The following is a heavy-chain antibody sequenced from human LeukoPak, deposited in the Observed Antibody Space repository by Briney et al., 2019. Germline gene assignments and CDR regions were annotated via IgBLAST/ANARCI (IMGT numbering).Heavy chain of an antibody. CDR3: ARGDVYARLAAAGPYKVRAPYYFDY. CDR2: IYYSGSA. V-gene: IGHV4-61*08. D-gene: IGHD6-13*01. J-gene: IGHJ4*02. CDR1: GGSVISGGSY. Sequence: SETLSLTCTVSGGSVISGGSYGSWIRQAPGKGLEWIGYIYYSGSANYNPSLKSRVTISVDTSKNQISLKLSSVTAADTAVYYCARGDVYARLAAAGPYKVRAPYYFDYWGQGTLVTVSS.